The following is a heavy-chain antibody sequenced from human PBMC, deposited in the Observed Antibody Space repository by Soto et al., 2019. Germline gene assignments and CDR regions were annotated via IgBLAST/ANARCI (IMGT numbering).Heavy chain of an antibody. CDR1: GGTFSSYA. D-gene: IGHD6-6*01. Sequence: QVQLVQSGAEVKKPGSSVKVSCKASGGTFSSYAISWVRQAPGQGLEWMGGIIPIFGTANYAQKFQGRVTITADESKSTAYMELSSLRSEDPAVYYCARLIAARPNYYYYGMDVWGQGTTVTVSS. V-gene: IGHV1-69*01. J-gene: IGHJ6*02. CDR2: IIPIFGTA. CDR3: ARLIAARPNYYYYGMDV.